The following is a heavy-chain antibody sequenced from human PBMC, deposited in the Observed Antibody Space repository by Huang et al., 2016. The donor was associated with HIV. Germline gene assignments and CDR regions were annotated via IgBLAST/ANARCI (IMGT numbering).Heavy chain of an antibody. CDR1: GGTFSSYA. CDR3: ARVESRRYYDSSGYYY. CDR2: IIPIFGTA. J-gene: IGHJ4*02. D-gene: IGHD3-22*01. Sequence: QVQLVQSGAEVKKPGSSVKVSCKASGGTFSSYAISWVRLAPGQGLEWMGGIIPIFGTANYTQKFQGRVTITADESTSTAYMELSSLRSEDTAVYYCARVESRRYYDSSGYYYWGQGTLVTVSS. V-gene: IGHV1-69*01.